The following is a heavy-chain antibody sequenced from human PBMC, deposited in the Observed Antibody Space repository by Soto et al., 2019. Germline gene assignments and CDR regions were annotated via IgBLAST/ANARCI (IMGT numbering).Heavy chain of an antibody. V-gene: IGHV4-39*01. D-gene: IGHD2-15*01. CDR3: AALPLGGNDFDY. CDR2: IYYSGST. CDR1: GGSISSSSYY. Sequence: SETLSLTCTVSGGSISSSSYYWGWIRQPPGKGLEWIGSIYYSGSTYYNPSLKSRVTISVDTSKNQFSLKVSSVTAADTAVYYCAALPLGGNDFDYWGQGTLVTVSS. J-gene: IGHJ4*02.